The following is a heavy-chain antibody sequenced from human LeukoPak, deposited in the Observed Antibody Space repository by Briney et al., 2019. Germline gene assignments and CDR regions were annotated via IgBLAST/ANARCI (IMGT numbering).Heavy chain of an antibody. CDR1: AFTLSRYP. V-gene: IGHV3-23*01. D-gene: IGHD6-6*01. Sequence: GGSLRLPCAASAFTLSRYPRNWVRQAPGKGLEWVSGIYDSGENTYYADSVKGRFTISRDNSRNTLFLQMNSIRAEETAVYYCAKGLVDRTYSYFDYWDQGILVTVSS. CDR2: IYDSGENT. J-gene: IGHJ4*02. CDR3: AKGLVDRTYSYFDY.